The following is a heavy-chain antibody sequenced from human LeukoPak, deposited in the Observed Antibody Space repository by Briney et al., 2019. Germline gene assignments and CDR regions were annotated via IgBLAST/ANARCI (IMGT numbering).Heavy chain of an antibody. CDR2: IRAYNDHT. V-gene: IGHV1-18*01. CDR1: GYTFTSYC. J-gene: IGHJ4*02. D-gene: IGHD5-18*01. Sequence: ASVTLSHTSSGYTFTSYCLSWVRHAPTQALACMGWIRAYNDHTNYTQNLQGRVPITTHPSTHTAHIEQRSLRSQHTPVYYCARVERGYSYGYELKHHYYFDYWGQGTLVTVSS. CDR3: ARVERGYSYGYELKHHYYFDY.